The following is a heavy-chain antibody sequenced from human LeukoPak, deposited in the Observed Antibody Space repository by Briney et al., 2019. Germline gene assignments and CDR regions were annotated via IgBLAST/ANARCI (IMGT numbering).Heavy chain of an antibody. Sequence: GGSLRLSCAASGFTFSSYSMNWFRQAPGKGLEWFSSISSSSTYIYYADSVKGRFTISRENAKNSLFLQMNRLRAEDPAVYYCEGFALTTPPTDWGQGTLVTVSS. CDR1: GFTFSSYS. J-gene: IGHJ4*02. D-gene: IGHD1-1*01. CDR3: EGFALTTPPTD. CDR2: ISSSSTYI. V-gene: IGHV3-21*01.